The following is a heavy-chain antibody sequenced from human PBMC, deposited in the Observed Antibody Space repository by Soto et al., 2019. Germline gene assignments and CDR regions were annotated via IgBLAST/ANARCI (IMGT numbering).Heavy chain of an antibody. J-gene: IGHJ5*02. V-gene: IGHV1-8*01. D-gene: IGHD3-16*02. Sequence: ASVKVSCKASGYTFTSYDINWVRQATGQGLEWMGWMNPNSGNTGYAQKFQGRVTMTRNTSISTAYMELSSLRSEDTAVYYCARGYYDYIWGSYRSGWFDPWGQGTLVTVSS. CDR3: ARGYYDYIWGSYRSGWFDP. CDR2: MNPNSGNT. CDR1: GYTFTSYD.